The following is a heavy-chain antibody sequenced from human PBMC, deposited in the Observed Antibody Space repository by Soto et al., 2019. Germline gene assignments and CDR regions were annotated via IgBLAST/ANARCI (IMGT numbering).Heavy chain of an antibody. CDR3: ARDSRIVVVPAAILIKNWFDP. D-gene: IGHD2-2*01. CDR1: GFTFSSYS. Sequence: GGSLRLSCAASGFTFSSYSMNWVRQAPGKGLEWVSSISSSSSYIYYADSVKGRFTISRDNAKNSLYLQMNSLRAEDTAVYYCARDSRIVVVPAAILIKNWFDPWGQGTLVTVSS. J-gene: IGHJ5*02. V-gene: IGHV3-21*01. CDR2: ISSSSSYI.